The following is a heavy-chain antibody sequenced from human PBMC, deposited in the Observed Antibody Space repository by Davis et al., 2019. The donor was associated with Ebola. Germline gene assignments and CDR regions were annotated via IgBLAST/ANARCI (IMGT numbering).Heavy chain of an antibody. CDR1: GFTFSSFA. V-gene: IGHV3-23*01. J-gene: IGHJ1*01. Sequence: GESLKISCAASGFTFSSFAMSWVRQAPGKGLEWVSTISASAASTYYADSVKGRFSISRDNSKNTVDLEMNSLRAEDTAIYYCATGFGAVVSAIYTYFQSWGQGTLVTVSS. CDR3: ATGFGAVVSAIYTYFQS. D-gene: IGHD2-15*01. CDR2: ISASAAST.